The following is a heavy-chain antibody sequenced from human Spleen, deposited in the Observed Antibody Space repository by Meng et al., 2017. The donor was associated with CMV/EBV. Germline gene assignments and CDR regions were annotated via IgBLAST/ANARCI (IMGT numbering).Heavy chain of an antibody. CDR1: RFTFSNYW. D-gene: IGHD3-22*01. CDR2: INSDGSGT. CDR3: AAYYFDSTTNSRPTDYDYGMDV. V-gene: IGHV3-74*01. Sequence: GESLKISCAASRFTFSNYWMHWVRQAPGKGLVWVSRINSDGSGTSYADSVKGRFTISRDNAKNTLSLQMSSLRAEDTAVYYCAAYYFDSTTNSRPTDYDYGMDVWGQGTTVTVSS. J-gene: IGHJ6*02.